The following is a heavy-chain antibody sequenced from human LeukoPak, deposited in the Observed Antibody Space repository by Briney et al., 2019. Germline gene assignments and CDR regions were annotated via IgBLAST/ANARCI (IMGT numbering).Heavy chain of an antibody. CDR1: GFTFSSYE. CDR2: ISSSGSTI. V-gene: IGHV3-48*03. J-gene: IGHJ6*02. Sequence: GGSLSLSCAASGFTFSSYEMNWVRQAPGKGLEWVSYISSSGSTIYYADSVKGRFTISRDNAKNSLYLQMNSLRAEDTAVYYCARVMTTVTAYYYGMDVWGQGTTVTVSS. CDR3: ARVMTTVTAYYYGMDV. D-gene: IGHD4-17*01.